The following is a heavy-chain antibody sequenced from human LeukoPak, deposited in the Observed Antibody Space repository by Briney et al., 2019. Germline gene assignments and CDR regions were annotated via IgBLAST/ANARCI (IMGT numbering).Heavy chain of an antibody. CDR3: AGYSAGWSSGGGY. D-gene: IGHD6-19*01. CDR2: VYYSGTT. J-gene: IGHJ4*02. Sequence: SETLSLTCTVSGGSISILTYYWGWFRQPPGKGLEWVASVYYSGTTYYSPSLKSRVAISVNRSNNQFSLRLNSVTAADTAVYFCAGYSAGWSSGGGYWGQGTLVTVSS. CDR1: GGSISILTYY. V-gene: IGHV4-39*01.